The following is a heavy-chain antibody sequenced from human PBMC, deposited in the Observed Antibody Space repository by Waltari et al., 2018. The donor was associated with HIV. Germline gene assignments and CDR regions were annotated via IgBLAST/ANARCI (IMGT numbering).Heavy chain of an antibody. J-gene: IGHJ5*01. CDR2: LSWNSGIT. D-gene: IGHD3-3*01. CDR3: AKGGSHLTIYESWFDS. V-gene: IGHV3-9*01. CDR1: GFTFDDYP. Sequence: EVQLVESGGGLVQPGTSLRLSCAAPGFTFDDYPMPWVRQVPGKGLEWVSSLSWNSGITDYADSVKGRFIISRDNVKNSLYLQMNSLRTEDTAFYYCAKGGSHLTIYESWFDSWGQGTLVTVSS.